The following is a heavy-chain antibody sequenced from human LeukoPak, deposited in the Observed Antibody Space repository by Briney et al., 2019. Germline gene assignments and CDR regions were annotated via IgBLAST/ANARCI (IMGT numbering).Heavy chain of an antibody. V-gene: IGHV5-10-1*01. CDR2: IDPSGSYT. Sequence: GESLKISCKGSGYSFTSYWISWVRQMPGKGLEWMGRIDPSGSYTNYSPSFQGHVTISADKSISTAYLQWSSLKASDTAMYYCARGNIWFGKEMASNWFDPWGQGTLVTVSS. CDR3: ARGNIWFGKEMASNWFDP. D-gene: IGHD3-10*01. CDR1: GYSFTSYW. J-gene: IGHJ5*02.